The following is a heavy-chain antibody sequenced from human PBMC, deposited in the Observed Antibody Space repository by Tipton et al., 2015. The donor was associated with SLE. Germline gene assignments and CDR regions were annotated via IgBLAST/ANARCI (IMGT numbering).Heavy chain of an antibody. V-gene: IGHV3-15*01. J-gene: IGHJ4*01. CDR2: IRSKGDGGTT. Sequence: SLRLSCVVSEFSFSDARMSWVRQAPGKGLEWVGRIRSKGDGGTTDYAAPVRGRFTISRDDSKNTLYLQMNDLKTEDTAVCYCTTDSPFDFWGHGTLVTVSS. CDR1: EFSFSDAR. CDR3: TTDSPFDF.